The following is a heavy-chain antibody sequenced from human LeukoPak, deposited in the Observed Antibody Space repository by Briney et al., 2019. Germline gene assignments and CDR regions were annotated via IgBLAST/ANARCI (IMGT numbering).Heavy chain of an antibody. J-gene: IGHJ6*03. CDR1: GYTFTSYD. CDR3: ARGVAVAGYYYYYYMDV. Sequence: PVASVKVSCKASGYTFTSYDINWVRQATGQGLEWMGWMNPNSGNTGYAQKFQGRVTMTRNTSISTAYMELSSLRSEDTAVYYCARGVAVAGYYYYYYMDVWGKGTTVTVSS. V-gene: IGHV1-8*01. CDR2: MNPNSGNT. D-gene: IGHD6-19*01.